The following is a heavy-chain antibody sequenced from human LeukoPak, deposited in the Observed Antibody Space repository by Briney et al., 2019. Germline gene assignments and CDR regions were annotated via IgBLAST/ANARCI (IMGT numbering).Heavy chain of an antibody. J-gene: IGHJ3*02. Sequence: GGSLRLSCAASGFTFSSYWMHWVRQAPGKGLVWVSRIKSDGSSTSYADSVKGRFTISRDNAKNTLYLQMNSLRAEDMALYYCAKDSSSSSSSDAFDIWGQGTMVTVSS. CDR3: AKDSSSSSSSDAFDI. V-gene: IGHV3-74*01. CDR1: GFTFSSYW. D-gene: IGHD6-6*01. CDR2: IKSDGSST.